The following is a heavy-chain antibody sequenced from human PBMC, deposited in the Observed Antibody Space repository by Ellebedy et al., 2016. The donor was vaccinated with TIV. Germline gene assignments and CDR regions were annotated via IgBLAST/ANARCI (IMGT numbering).Heavy chain of an antibody. J-gene: IGHJ4*02. Sequence: MPSETLSLTCNVSGASISDRRYYWGWIRQPPGKGLEWIGSIYYSGRTYCNPSLKSRVTVSVDTSKNQFSLKLSSVTAADTAVYYCARSLDTAMANYDYWGQGTLVTVSS. CDR2: IYYSGRT. D-gene: IGHD5-18*01. CDR3: ARSLDTAMANYDY. V-gene: IGHV4-39*01. CDR1: GASISDRRYY.